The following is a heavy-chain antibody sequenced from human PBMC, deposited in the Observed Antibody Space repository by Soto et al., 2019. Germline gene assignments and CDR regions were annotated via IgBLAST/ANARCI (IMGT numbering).Heavy chain of an antibody. Sequence: EVQVSESGGGLVQPGGSLRLSCTASGFTFSSSAMTWVRQAPGKGLEWVSAISGGDGSPSYADSVKGRFTISRDNSKNTLYLHMNSLRADDMAAYYCAKWHTYNYDSLAFSGFDCWGQGTQVTVSS. CDR1: GFTFSSSA. CDR3: AKWHTYNYDSLAFSGFDC. CDR2: ISGGDGSP. V-gene: IGHV3-23*01. D-gene: IGHD3-16*01. J-gene: IGHJ4*02.